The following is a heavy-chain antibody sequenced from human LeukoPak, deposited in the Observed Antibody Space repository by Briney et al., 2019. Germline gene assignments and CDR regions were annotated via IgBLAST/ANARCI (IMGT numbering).Heavy chain of an antibody. CDR3: ARAYYSGSGSYYAFVY. D-gene: IGHD3-10*01. V-gene: IGHV3-33*01. CDR1: GFTFSSYG. J-gene: IGHJ4*02. CDR2: LWYDGSNK. Sequence: PGGSLRLSCAASGFTFSSYGMHWVRRAPGKGLRWVALLWYDGSNKYYTDSVKGRFTISRDNSKNTLYLQMNSLRAEDTAVYYCARAYYSGSGSYYAFVYWGQGTLVTVSS.